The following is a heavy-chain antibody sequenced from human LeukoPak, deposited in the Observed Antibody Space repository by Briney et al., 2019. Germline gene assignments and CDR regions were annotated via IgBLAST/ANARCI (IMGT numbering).Heavy chain of an antibody. CDR3: ARGPPRGKYYYMDV. CDR1: GFTFSSFD. V-gene: IGHV3-13*01. D-gene: IGHD1-1*01. CDR2: TGTTSDT. Sequence: GGSLRLSCAASGFTFSSFDMHWVRQPTGQGLEWVSTTGTTSDTYYPGSVEGRFTLSRDNAKNSLYLQMNSLTAGDTAVYYCARGPPRGKYYYMDVWGKGTTVTVSS. J-gene: IGHJ6*03.